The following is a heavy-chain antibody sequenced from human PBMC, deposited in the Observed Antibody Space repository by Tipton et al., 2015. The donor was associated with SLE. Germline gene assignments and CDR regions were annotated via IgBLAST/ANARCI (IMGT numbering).Heavy chain of an antibody. D-gene: IGHD3-3*01. CDR2: IYTSGSP. J-gene: IGHJ4*02. V-gene: IGHV4-4*07. CDR1: GGSISSYY. CDR3: ARDKRHITIFGVVTSYYFDY. Sequence: TLSLTCTVSGGSISSYYWSWIRQPAGKGLEWIGRIYTSGSPNYNPSLKRLVTMSVDTSKNQFSLKLSSVTAADTAVYYCARDKRHITIFGVVTSYYFDYWGQGTLVTVSS.